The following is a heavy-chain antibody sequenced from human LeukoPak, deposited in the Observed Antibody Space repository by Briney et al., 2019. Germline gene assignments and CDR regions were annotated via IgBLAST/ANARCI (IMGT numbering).Heavy chain of an antibody. V-gene: IGHV4-34*01. D-gene: IGHD3-9*01. J-gene: IGHJ4*02. CDR1: GGSFSGYY. CDR2: INHSGST. Sequence: KTSETLSLTCAVYGGSFSGYYWSWIRQPPGKGLEWIGEINHSGSTNYNPSLKSRVTISVDTSKNQFSLKLSSVTAADTAVYYCARYTGPKDTITIFSNWGQGTLVTVSS. CDR3: ARYTGPKDTITIFSN.